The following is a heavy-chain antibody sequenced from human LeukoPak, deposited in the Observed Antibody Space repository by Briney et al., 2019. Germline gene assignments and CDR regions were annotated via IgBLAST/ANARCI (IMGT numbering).Heavy chain of an antibody. D-gene: IGHD6-13*01. J-gene: IGHJ6*03. V-gene: IGHV1-2*02. Sequence: ASVKVSRKASGYTFTGYYMHWVRQAPGQGLEWMGWINPNSGGTNYAQKFQGRVTMTRDTSIGTAYMELSRLRSDDTAVYYCARKYSSSWPYYYYYMDVWGKGTTVTVSS. CDR1: GYTFTGYY. CDR2: INPNSGGT. CDR3: ARKYSSSWPYYYYYMDV.